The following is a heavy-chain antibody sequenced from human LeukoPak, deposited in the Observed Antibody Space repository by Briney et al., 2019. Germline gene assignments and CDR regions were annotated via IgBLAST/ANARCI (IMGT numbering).Heavy chain of an antibody. V-gene: IGHV4-31*03. D-gene: IGHD3-22*01. J-gene: IGHJ1*01. CDR3: ARLENYYDSSGPRRYFQH. CDR2: IYYSGST. Sequence: PSQTLSLTCTVSGGSISSGGYYWSWIRQPPGKGLEWIGYIYYSGSTHYNSSLKSRVTISVDKSKNQFSLKLSSVTAADTAVYYCARLENYYDSSGPRRYFQHWGQGTLVTVSS. CDR1: GGSISSGGYY.